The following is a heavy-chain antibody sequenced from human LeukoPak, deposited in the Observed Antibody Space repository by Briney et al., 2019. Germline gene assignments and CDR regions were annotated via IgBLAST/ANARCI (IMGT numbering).Heavy chain of an antibody. Sequence: TCTVSGYSINNGYYWGWIRQPPGKGLEWIGIIYPGDFDTTYSPPFQGQVTISVDKSISTAYLQWTSLKASDTAMYYCAGGLWLGSALAYWGQGTLVTVSS. D-gene: IGHD3-10*01. CDR3: AGGLWLGSALAY. CDR1: GYSINNGYY. V-gene: IGHV5-51*01. J-gene: IGHJ4*02. CDR2: IYPGDFDT.